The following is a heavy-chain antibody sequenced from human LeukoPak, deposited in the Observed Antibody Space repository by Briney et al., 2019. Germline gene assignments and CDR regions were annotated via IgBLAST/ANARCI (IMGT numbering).Heavy chain of an antibody. CDR2: INPNSGGT. J-gene: IGHJ5*02. CDR1: GYTFTGYY. CDR3: ARERRHDTSRAGCWFDP. Sequence: ASVKVSCKASGYTFTGYYMHWVRQAPGQGLEWMGWINPNSGGTNYAQKFQGRVTMTRDTSISTAYMKLSRLRSDDTAVYYCARERRHDTSRAGCWFDPWGQGTLVTVSS. D-gene: IGHD2-2*01. V-gene: IGHV1-2*02.